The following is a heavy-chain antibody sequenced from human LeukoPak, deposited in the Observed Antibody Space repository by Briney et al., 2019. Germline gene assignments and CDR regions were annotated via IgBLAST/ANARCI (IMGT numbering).Heavy chain of an antibody. D-gene: IGHD3-10*01. CDR3: ARAHGSGSYYNQLPAYYMDV. CDR1: GYSFTSYW. Sequence: GESLKISCKGSGYSFTSYWIGWVRQMPGKGLEWMGTIYPGDSDTRYSPSFQGQVTISADKSISTAYLQWSSLQASDTAMYYCARAHGSGSYYNQLPAYYMDVWGKGTTVTVSS. V-gene: IGHV5-51*01. J-gene: IGHJ6*03. CDR2: IYPGDSDT.